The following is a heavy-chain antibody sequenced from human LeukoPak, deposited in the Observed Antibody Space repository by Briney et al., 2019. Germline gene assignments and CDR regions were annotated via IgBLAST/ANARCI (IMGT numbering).Heavy chain of an antibody. CDR3: ARGLRETNYYYYYYMDV. J-gene: IGHJ6*03. Sequence: SETLSLTCTVSGGSISSYYWSWIRQPPGKGLEWIGYIYYSGSTNYNPSLKSRVTISVDTSKNQFSLKLSSVTAADTAVYYRARGLRETNYYYYYYMDVWGKGTTVTVSS. D-gene: IGHD5/OR15-5a*01. CDR2: IYYSGST. CDR1: GGSISSYY. V-gene: IGHV4-59*01.